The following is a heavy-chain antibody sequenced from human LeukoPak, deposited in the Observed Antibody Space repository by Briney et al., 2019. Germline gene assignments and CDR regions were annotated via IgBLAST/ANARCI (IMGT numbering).Heavy chain of an antibody. CDR2: IYSGGST. J-gene: IGHJ4*02. CDR1: GFTVSSNY. D-gene: IGHD5-18*01. V-gene: IGHV3-66*01. CDR3: ARDSRDTAMSD. Sequence: GGSLRLSCAASGFTVSSNYMSWVRQAPGKGLEWVSVIYSGGSTYYADSVKGRFTISRDNSKNTLYLQMNSLRAEDTAVYYCARDSRDTAMSDWGQGTPVTVSS.